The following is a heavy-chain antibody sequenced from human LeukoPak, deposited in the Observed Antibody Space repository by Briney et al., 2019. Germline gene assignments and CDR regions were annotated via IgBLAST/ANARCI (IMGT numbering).Heavy chain of an antibody. CDR1: GVSFSGYY. CDR3: ARAPALVGYCSSTSCYQYTFDY. J-gene: IGHJ4*02. D-gene: IGHD2-2*01. V-gene: IGHV4-34*01. CDR2: INHSGST. Sequence: SETLSLTCAVYGVSFSGYYWSWIRQPPGKGLEWIGEINHSGSTNYNPSLKSRVTISVGTSKNQFSLKLSSVTAADTAVYYCARAPALVGYCSSTSCYQYTFDYWGQGTLVTVSS.